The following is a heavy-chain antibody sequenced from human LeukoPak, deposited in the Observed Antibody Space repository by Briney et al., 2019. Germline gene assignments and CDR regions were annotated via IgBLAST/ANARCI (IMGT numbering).Heavy chain of an antibody. Sequence: GDSLKISCQASGYIIAAFWIGWVRQRPGKGLEWMGAVYPGDSSTTYSPSFQGLVTISADKSIGSAFLQWSSLKASDTAIYYCARSRDGYNFRAFDIWGLGTMVTVSS. V-gene: IGHV5-51*01. J-gene: IGHJ3*02. CDR2: VYPGDSST. D-gene: IGHD5-24*01. CDR3: ARSRDGYNFRAFDI. CDR1: GYIIAAFW.